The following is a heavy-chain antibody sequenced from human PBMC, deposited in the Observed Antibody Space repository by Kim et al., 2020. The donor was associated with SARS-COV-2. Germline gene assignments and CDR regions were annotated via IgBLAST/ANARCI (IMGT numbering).Heavy chain of an antibody. Sequence: ASVKVSCKASGYTFTSYAMNWVRQAPGQGLEWMGWINTNTGNPTYAQGFTGRFVFSLDTSVSTAYLQISSLKAEDTAVYYCARDYFEDLRFGELGDYYYYYGMDVWGQGTTVTVSS. J-gene: IGHJ6*02. D-gene: IGHD3-10*01. CDR1: GYTFTSYA. V-gene: IGHV7-4-1*02. CDR3: ARDYFEDLRFGELGDYYYYYGMDV. CDR2: INTNTGNP.